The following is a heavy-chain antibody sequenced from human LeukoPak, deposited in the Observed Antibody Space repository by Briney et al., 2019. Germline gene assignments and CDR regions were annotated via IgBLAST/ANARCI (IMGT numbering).Heavy chain of an antibody. D-gene: IGHD1-26*01. J-gene: IGHJ4*02. CDR1: GFTFSSYW. V-gene: IGHV3-74*01. Sequence: PGGSLRLSCAASGFTFSSYWMHWVRQAPGKGLVWVSRIKTDGSSTTYADSVKGRFTISRDNAKNTLYLQMNSLRAEDTAVYYSARDLSYGFDYWGQGTLVTVS. CDR3: ARDLSYGFDY. CDR2: IKTDGSST.